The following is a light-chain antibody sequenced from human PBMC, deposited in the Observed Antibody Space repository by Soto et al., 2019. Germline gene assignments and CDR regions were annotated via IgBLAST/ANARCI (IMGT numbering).Light chain of an antibody. J-gene: IGKJ5*01. CDR1: QSITSSF. CDR2: CAS. CDR3: QQYSDLPMT. V-gene: IGKV3-20*01. Sequence: EITLTQSPGTLSLSPGERATLSCGSSQSITSSFLAWYQQKPGQAPRLLIYCASRRATGIPDRFSGSASGTDFTLTISRLEPEDFAVYFCQQYSDLPMTFGQGTRLEIK.